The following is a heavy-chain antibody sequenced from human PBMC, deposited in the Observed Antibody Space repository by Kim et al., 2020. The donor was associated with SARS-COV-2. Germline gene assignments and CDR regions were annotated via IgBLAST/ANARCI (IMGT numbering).Heavy chain of an antibody. Sequence: SETLSLTCSVSGRYIREDGYYWSWFRQLPGKGLEWTGSLFYAGNTYYTPSLRGRVSISGDMSENQFSLTLASVTAADTAVYYCAVAYCGADCSGGGGTYDGFDIWGPGTTVIVSS. D-gene: IGHD2-21*02. CDR3: AVAYCGADCSGGGGTYDGFDI. CDR2: LFYAGNT. V-gene: IGHV4-31*03. J-gene: IGHJ3*02. CDR1: GRYIREDGYY.